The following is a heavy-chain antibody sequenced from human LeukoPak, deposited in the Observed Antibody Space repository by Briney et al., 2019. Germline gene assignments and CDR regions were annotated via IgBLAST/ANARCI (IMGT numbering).Heavy chain of an antibody. Sequence: GGSLRLSCAASGFTISSYWMSWVRQVPGKGLESVAHIKHDGSETYYVDTVRGRFIISRDNAKNSLYLQMNSLRVEDTAVYHCARGPTDFDASDIWGHGTLVTVSS. CDR3: ARGPTDFDASDI. V-gene: IGHV3-7*01. J-gene: IGHJ3*02. CDR1: GFTISSYW. CDR2: IKHDGSET.